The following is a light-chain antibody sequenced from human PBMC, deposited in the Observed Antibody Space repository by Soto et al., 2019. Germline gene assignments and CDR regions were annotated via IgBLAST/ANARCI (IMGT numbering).Light chain of an antibody. Sequence: EIVLTQSPGTLSLSPGERATLSCRASQSVSGRYLAWYQQKPGQAPRLVIYGASIRATGIPDRFSGSGSGTEFTLTISSLQPDDFATYYCQQYVSYPLTFGGGTKVDIK. CDR2: GAS. V-gene: IGKV3-20*01. J-gene: IGKJ4*01. CDR3: QQYVSYPLT. CDR1: QSVSGRY.